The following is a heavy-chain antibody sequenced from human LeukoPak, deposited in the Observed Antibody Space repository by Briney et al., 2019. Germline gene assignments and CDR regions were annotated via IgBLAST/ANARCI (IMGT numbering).Heavy chain of an antibody. CDR1: GYTFTSYA. CDR3: ARDMVGLSYYFDY. J-gene: IGHJ4*02. D-gene: IGHD4/OR15-4a*01. V-gene: IGHV1-3*01. CDR2: INAGNGNT. Sequence: GASVKVSCKASGYTFTSYAMHWVRQAPGQRLEWMGWINAGNGNTKYSQKFQGRVTITRGTSASTAYMELSSLRSEDTAVYYCARDMVGLSYYFDYWGQGTLVTVSS.